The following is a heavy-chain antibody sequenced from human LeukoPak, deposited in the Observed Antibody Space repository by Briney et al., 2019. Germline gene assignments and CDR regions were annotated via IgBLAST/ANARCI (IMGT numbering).Heavy chain of an antibody. D-gene: IGHD1-14*01. CDR1: GGSISSYY. J-gene: IGHJ4*02. CDR2: INWNGGRT. V-gene: IGHV3-20*04. CDR3: ARDRFLRRPEPADY. Sequence: PSETLSLTCTVSGGSISSYYWSWIRQPPGKGLEWVSGINWNGGRTGYADSVKGRFTISRDNAKNSLYLQMNSLRAEDTALYYCARDRFLRRPEPADYWGQGTLVTVSS.